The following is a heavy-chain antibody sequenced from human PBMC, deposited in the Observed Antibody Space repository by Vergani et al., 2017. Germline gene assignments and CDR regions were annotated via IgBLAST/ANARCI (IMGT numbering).Heavy chain of an antibody. CDR3: ARWYYGIVTGYRY. CDR1: GYTFSNHY. V-gene: IGHV1-46*03. CDR2: INPSGGHT. D-gene: IGHD3-9*01. J-gene: IGHJ4*02. Sequence: QVQAVQSGAEVKKSGASVKVSCKTSGYTFSNHYMHWVRQAPGQGLEWMGIINPSGGHTNYAQKFQGRVTMTSDTYTRTVYMGLRSLISENAAIYYCARWYYGIVTGYRYWGQGTLVTVS.